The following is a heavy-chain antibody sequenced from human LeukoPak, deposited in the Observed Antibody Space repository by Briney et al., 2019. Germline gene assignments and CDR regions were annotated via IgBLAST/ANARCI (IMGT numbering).Heavy chain of an antibody. CDR3: ARETSPDSSSWLYYFDY. CDR1: GDSVSSNSAA. J-gene: IGHJ4*02. V-gene: IGHV6-1*01. D-gene: IGHD6-13*01. CDR2: TYYRSKWYN. Sequence: SQTLSLTCAISGDSVSSNSAAWNWIRQSPSRGLEWLGRTYYRSKWYNDYAVSVKSRITINPDTSKNQFSLQLNSVTPEDTAVYYCARETSPDSSSWLYYFDYWGQGTLVTVSS.